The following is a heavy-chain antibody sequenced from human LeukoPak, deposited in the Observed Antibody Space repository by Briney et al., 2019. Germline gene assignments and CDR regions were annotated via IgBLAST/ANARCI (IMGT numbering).Heavy chain of an antibody. CDR1: GYSFTSYW. V-gene: IGHV5-51*01. Sequence: GESLKISCKGSGYSFTSYWIGRVRQMPGKGLEWMGIIYPGDSDTRYSPSFQGQVTVSADKSISTAYLQWSSLKASDTAMYYCARAIRGYQPLLPFDYWGQGTLVTVSS. D-gene: IGHD2-2*01. CDR2: IYPGDSDT. CDR3: ARAIRGYQPLLPFDY. J-gene: IGHJ4*02.